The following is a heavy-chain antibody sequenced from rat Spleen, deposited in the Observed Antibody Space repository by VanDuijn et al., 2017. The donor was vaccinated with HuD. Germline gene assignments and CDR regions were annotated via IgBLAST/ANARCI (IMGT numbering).Heavy chain of an antibody. V-gene: IGHV5-29*01. Sequence: EVQLVESGGGLVQPGKSLKLSCAASGFTFSNYGMAWVRQAPRKGLEWVATINYDATSTHYRDSVKGRFTISRDNAKSILFLHMDSLRSEDTATYYCAKDLDYSGDNWFGYWGQGTLVTVSS. J-gene: IGHJ3*01. D-gene: IGHD1-1*01. CDR2: INYDATST. CDR3: AKDLDYSGDNWFGY. CDR1: GFTFSNYG.